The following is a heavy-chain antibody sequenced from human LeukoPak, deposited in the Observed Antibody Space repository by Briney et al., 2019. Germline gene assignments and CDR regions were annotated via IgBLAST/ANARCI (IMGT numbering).Heavy chain of an antibody. J-gene: IGHJ4*02. D-gene: IGHD3-22*01. CDR3: AKGPDPSMKALDY. CDR1: GFTFSSYA. Sequence: GGSQRLSCAASGFTFSSYAMSWVRQAPGKGLEWVSAISGSGGSTYYADSVKGRFTISRDNSKNTLYLQMNSLRAEDTAVYYCAKGPDPSMKALDYWGQGTLVTVSS. V-gene: IGHV3-23*01. CDR2: ISGSGGST.